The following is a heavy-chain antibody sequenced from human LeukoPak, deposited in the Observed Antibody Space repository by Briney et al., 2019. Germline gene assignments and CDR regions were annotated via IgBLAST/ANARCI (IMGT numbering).Heavy chain of an antibody. CDR1: GGSISSNSYY. CDR3: ASLPYSSSWPVDY. Sequence: PSETLSLTCTVSGGSISSNSYYWGWIRQPPGKGLEWIGSIYYSGSTYYSPSLKSRVTISVDTSKNQFSLKLSSVTAADTAVYYCASLPYSSSWPVDYWGQGTLVTVSS. D-gene: IGHD6-13*01. CDR2: IYYSGST. J-gene: IGHJ4*02. V-gene: IGHV4-39*01.